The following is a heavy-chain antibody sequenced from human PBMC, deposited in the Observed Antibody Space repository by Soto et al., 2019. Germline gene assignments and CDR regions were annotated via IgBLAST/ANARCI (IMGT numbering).Heavy chain of an antibody. J-gene: IGHJ5*02. V-gene: IGHV4-4*02. CDR3: ARSLGGHYDILTGYYIGGWFDP. CDR2: IYHSGST. Sequence: PSETLSLTCAVSGGSISSSNWWSWVRQPPGKGLEWIGEIYHSGSTNYNPSLKSRVTISVDKSKNQFSLKLSSVTAADTAVYYCARSLGGHYDILTGYYIGGWFDPWGQGTLVTVSS. D-gene: IGHD3-9*01. CDR1: GGSISSSNW.